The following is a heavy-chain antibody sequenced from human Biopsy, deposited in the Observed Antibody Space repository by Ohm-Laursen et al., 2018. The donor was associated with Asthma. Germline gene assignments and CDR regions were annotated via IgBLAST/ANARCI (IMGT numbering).Heavy chain of an antibody. CDR1: GYNFISFA. V-gene: IGHV1-3*04. Sequence: ASVKVSCKASGYNFISFAIHWVRQAPGQRLEWMGWVNTGNGGTKYSQKFQGRVTITRDTSASTAYMELRTLRSEDTATYYCAGTYYDFLTGQVKDVFGVWGQGTMVTVSS. D-gene: IGHD3-9*01. CDR2: VNTGNGGT. J-gene: IGHJ3*01. CDR3: AGTYYDFLTGQVKDVFGV.